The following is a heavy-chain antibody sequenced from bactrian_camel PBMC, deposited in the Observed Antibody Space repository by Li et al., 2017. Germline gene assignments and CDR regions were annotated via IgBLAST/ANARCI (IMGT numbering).Heavy chain of an antibody. D-gene: IGHD2*01. V-gene: IGHV3S53*01. J-gene: IGHJ4*01. CDR2: IGVDGGS. Sequence: VQLVESGGGSVQGGGSLRLSCRASFGGIFGSYTQYCMGWFRQGTGLQREGVAVIGVDGGSSYADAVKGRFTISRDNAKNTLYLQMNSLKPQDTAMYYCAAGRTWFTLSAGHYNSWGQGTQVTVS. CDR3: AAGRTWFTLSAGHYNS. CDR1: FGGIFGSYTQYC.